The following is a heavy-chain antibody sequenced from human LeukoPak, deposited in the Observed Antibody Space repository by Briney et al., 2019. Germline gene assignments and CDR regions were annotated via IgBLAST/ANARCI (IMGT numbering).Heavy chain of an antibody. CDR3: AQDHAYYYDSSCYRIDY. D-gene: IGHD3-22*01. CDR1: GFTFSSYG. CDR2: ISGSGDSE. Sequence: GRSLRLSSAAPGFTFSSYGMSWVRQAPGEGRDRDSAISGSGDSEYYAASVKSRFTISRDNSKNTLYLKMNSLSAEDTAVYYCAQDHAYYYDSSCYRIDYWGQGTLVTVSS. J-gene: IGHJ4*02. V-gene: IGHV3-23*01.